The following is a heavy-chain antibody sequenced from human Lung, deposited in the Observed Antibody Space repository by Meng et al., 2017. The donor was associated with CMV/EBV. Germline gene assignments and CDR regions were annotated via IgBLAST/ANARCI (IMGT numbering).Heavy chain of an antibody. J-gene: IGHJ4*02. CDR3: TTDWR. V-gene: IGHV3-15*01. Sequence: ESLKISCAASGFTFSDAWMSWVRQAPGKGLEWVGRVKSETDGGTRDYAAPVKDRFTISRDDSKNTVYLQITNLKAEDTAIYYCTTDWRWGQGALVTVSS. CDR2: VKSETDGGTR. CDR1: GFTFSDAW.